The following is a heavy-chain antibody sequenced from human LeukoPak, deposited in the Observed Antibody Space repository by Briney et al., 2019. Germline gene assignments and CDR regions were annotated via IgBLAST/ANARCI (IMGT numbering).Heavy chain of an antibody. CDR1: GGTFSSYA. V-gene: IGHV1-69*01. J-gene: IGHJ6*03. Sequence: SVKVSCKATGGTFSSYAISWVRQAPEQGLEWMGGIIPIFGTANYAQKFQGRVTITADESTSTAYMELSSLRSEDTAVYYCARGGSIAARGGHMDVWGKGTTVTVSS. CDR2: IIPIFGTA. D-gene: IGHD6-6*01. CDR3: ARGGSIAARGGHMDV.